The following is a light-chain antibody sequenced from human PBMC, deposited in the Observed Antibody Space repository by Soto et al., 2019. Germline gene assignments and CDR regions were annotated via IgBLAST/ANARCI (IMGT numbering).Light chain of an antibody. CDR2: EVS. J-gene: IGLJ1*01. CDR3: VSYATSTTLYV. V-gene: IGLV2-14*01. Sequence: QSVLTQPASVSGSPGQSITISCTGTSSDIGDSNFVSWYQQHPGKAPKLIIFEVSTRPSGVSNRFSGSKSDNTASLTISGLQAEDEADYYCVSYATSTTLYVFGSGTKLTVL. CDR1: SSDIGDSNF.